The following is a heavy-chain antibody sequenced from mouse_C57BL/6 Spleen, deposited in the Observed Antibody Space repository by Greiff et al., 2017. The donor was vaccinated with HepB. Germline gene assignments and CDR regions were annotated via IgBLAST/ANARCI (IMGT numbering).Heavy chain of an antibody. V-gene: IGHV1-76*01. CDR1: GYTFTDYY. D-gene: IGHD6-5*01. CDR2: IYPGSGNT. CDR3: ARGNREDAYY. Sequence: QVQLQQSGAELVRPGASVKLSCKASGYTFTDYYINWVKQRPGQGLEWIARIYPGSGNTYYNEKFKGKATLTAEKSSSTAYMQLSSLTSEDSAVYFCARGNREDAYYWGQGTTLTVSS. J-gene: IGHJ2*01.